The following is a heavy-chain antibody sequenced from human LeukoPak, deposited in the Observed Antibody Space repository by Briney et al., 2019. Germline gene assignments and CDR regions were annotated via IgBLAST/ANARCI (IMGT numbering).Heavy chain of an antibody. D-gene: IGHD3-22*01. CDR1: GGTFSNYG. J-gene: IGHJ4*02. Sequence: SVKVSCKVTGGTFSNYGISWIRQAPGQGLEWMGGIIPIFGTAHYAQKFQDRVTITTDESTTTAYMELSSLRSDDTAMYYCARDRYSHGNNYHYESAYWRQGTLVTVSS. V-gene: IGHV1-69*05. CDR3: ARDRYSHGNNYHYESAY. CDR2: IIPIFGTA.